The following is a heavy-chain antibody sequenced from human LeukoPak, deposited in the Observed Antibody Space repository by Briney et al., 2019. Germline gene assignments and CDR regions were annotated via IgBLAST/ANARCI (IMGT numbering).Heavy chain of an antibody. CDR3: ARLAGRRRPHYFDY. CDR2: IYYSGST. CDR1: GGSISSSSYY. J-gene: IGHJ4*02. V-gene: IGHV4-39*01. D-gene: IGHD1-1*01. Sequence: SETLSLTCTVSGGSISSSSYYWGWIRQPPGKGLEWIGGIYYSGSTYYNPSLKSRVTISVDTSKNQFSLKLSSVTAADTAVYYCARLAGRRRPHYFDYWGQGTLVTVSS.